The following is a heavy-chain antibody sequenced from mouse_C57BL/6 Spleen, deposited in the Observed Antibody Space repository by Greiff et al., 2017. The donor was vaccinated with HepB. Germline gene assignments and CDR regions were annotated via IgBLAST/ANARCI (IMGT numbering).Heavy chain of an antibody. CDR1: GYAFSSYW. CDR2: IYPGDGDT. CDR3: ARDDYGSRPWFAY. D-gene: IGHD1-1*01. Sequence: VQLQQSGAEPLKPGASVKISCKASGYAFSSYWMNWVKQRPGKGLEWIGQIYPGDGDTNYNGKFKGKATLTADKSSSTAYMQRSSLTSGDSAVYFCARDDYGSRPWFAYRGQGTLVTVCA. J-gene: IGHJ3*01. V-gene: IGHV1-80*01.